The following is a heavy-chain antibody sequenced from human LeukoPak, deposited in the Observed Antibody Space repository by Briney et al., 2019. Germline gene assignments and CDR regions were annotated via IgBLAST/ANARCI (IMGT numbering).Heavy chain of an antibody. D-gene: IGHD3-22*01. CDR3: ATYADSSGSYYSDY. J-gene: IGHJ4*02. V-gene: IGHV3-7*01. Sequence: GGALRLSRAAPKITLCRYLVRGGPPAPGEGVGWVAHINQDGSQKYYVDSVKGRFTISRDNAENLLFLQMNSLRAEDTALYYCATYADSSGSYYSDYWGRGTLVTVSS. CDR2: INQDGSQK. CDR1: KITLCRYL.